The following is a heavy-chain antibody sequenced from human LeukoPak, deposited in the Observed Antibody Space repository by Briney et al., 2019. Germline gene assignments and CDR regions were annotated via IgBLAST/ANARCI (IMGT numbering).Heavy chain of an antibody. D-gene: IGHD3-22*01. CDR3: ARAIDYDPFDF. J-gene: IGHJ4*02. Sequence: GESLKISCEGSGYTFVNYWIGWVRQMPGKGLEWMGIIYAGDSDTRYSPSFQGQVTISVDKSVNTAYLQFSRLKASDTAIYYCARAIDYDPFDFWGQGTLVAVSS. CDR1: GYTFVNYW. CDR2: IYAGDSDT. V-gene: IGHV5-51*01.